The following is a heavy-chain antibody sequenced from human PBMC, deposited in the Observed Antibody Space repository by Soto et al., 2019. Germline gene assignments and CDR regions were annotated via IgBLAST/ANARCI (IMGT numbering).Heavy chain of an antibody. Sequence: SETLSLTCTVSGASVSTDYWRWIRQPPEKGQEWLGYIYYTGNTNYNPSLKSQVTISVETSKNKSCLKLSNETTTDTAVDYCERHYQQAPGSSFGYWGQGTLVTVSS. D-gene: IGHD3-16*02. CDR3: ERHYQQAPGSSFGY. CDR1: GASVSTDY. V-gene: IGHV4-59*08. CDR2: IYYTGNT. J-gene: IGHJ4*02.